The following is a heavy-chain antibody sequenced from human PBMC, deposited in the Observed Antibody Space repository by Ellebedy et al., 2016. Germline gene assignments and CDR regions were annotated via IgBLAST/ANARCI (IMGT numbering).Heavy chain of an antibody. J-gene: IGHJ4*02. CDR2: ISLTNST. CDR3: STGGNSWSVH. V-gene: IGHV3-11*05. Sequence: GESLKISCAAPGVNFRNYHVTWIRQAPGKGLEWVAHISLTNSTHYAESVKGRFILSRDNTKNSVSLQMNSLRGEDSALYFCSTGGNSWSVHWGQGALVTVSS. CDR1: GVNFRNYH. D-gene: IGHD6-13*01.